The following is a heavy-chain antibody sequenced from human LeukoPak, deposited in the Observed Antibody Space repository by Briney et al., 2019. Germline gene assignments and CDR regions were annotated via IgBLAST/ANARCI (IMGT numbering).Heavy chain of an antibody. V-gene: IGHV4-59*01. CDR2: IYYSGST. CDR3: ARLAGYNSGLSHAY. D-gene: IGHD6-19*01. Sequence: PSETLSLTCTVSGGSLNEYYWSWIRQPPGKGLEWIGYIYYSGSTNYNPSLTSRVTISVDTCKNQFSLKLRSVTAADTAVYYCARLAGYNSGLSHAYWGQGILVTVSS. J-gene: IGHJ4*02. CDR1: GGSLNEYY.